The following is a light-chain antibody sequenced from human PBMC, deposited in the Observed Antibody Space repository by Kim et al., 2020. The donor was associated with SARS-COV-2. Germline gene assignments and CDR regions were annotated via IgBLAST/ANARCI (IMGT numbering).Light chain of an antibody. Sequence: EIVLTQSPGTLSLSPGERATLSCRASQSVSSSYLAWYQQKPGQAPRLLIYGASSRATGIPDRFSGSGSGTDSTLTISRLEPEDFAVYYCQQYGSSRTWTFGQGTKVDIK. CDR2: GAS. J-gene: IGKJ1*01. CDR1: QSVSSSY. V-gene: IGKV3-20*01. CDR3: QQYGSSRTWT.